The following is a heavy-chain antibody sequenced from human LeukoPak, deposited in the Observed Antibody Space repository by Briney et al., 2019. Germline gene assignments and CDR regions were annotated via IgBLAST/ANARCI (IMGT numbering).Heavy chain of an antibody. Sequence: SGGSLRLSCAASGFTFDDYAMHWVRQAPGKGLEWVSGISWNSGSIGYADSVKGRFTISRDNAKNSLYLQMNSLRAEDTALYYCARDMGSVAGHDYWGQGTLVTVSS. CDR1: GFTFDDYA. CDR3: ARDMGSVAGHDY. CDR2: ISWNSGSI. J-gene: IGHJ4*02. D-gene: IGHD6-13*01. V-gene: IGHV3-9*01.